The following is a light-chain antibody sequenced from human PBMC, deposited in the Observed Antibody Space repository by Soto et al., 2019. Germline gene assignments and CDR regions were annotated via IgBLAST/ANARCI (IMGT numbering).Light chain of an antibody. V-gene: IGKV3-20*01. CDR2: GTS. Sequence: EIVLTQSPGTLSLSPGERATLACRVGQSVSSTYLAWYQQKPGQAPRLLIYGTSSRATGIPDRFSGSGSGTDFSLTISSLEPADFAVYYCQQYGSSGTFGQGTKVDI. J-gene: IGKJ1*01. CDR1: QSVSSTY. CDR3: QQYGSSGT.